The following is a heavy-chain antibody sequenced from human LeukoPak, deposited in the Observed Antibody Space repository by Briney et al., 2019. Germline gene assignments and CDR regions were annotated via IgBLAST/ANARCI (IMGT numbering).Heavy chain of an antibody. Sequence: GGSLRLSCAASGFTFSSYAMSWVRQAPGKGLEWVSAISGSGGSTYYADSVKGRFTISRDNSKNTLYLQMNSLGAEDTAVYYCAKDPDDYGDYSGFDYWGQGTLVTVSS. V-gene: IGHV3-23*01. CDR3: AKDPDDYGDYSGFDY. CDR2: ISGSGGST. CDR1: GFTFSSYA. D-gene: IGHD4-17*01. J-gene: IGHJ4*02.